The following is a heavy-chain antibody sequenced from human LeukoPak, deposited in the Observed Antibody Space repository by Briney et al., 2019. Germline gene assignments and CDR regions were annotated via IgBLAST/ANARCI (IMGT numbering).Heavy chain of an antibody. CDR1: GGTFSSYA. CDR2: IIPIFGTA. D-gene: IGHD2-2*01. CDR3: AGVVPAAVYYYYYMDV. J-gene: IGHJ6*03. Sequence: SVKVSCKASGGTFSSYAISWVRQAPGQGLEWMGGIIPIFGTANYAQKFQGRVTITADESTSTAYMELSSLRSEDTAVYYCAGVVPAAVYYYYYMDVWGKGTTVTVSS. V-gene: IGHV1-69*13.